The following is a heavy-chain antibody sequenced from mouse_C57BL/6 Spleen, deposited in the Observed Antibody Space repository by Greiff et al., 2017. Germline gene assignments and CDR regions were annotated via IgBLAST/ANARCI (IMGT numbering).Heavy chain of an antibody. CDR1: GYTFTSYW. CDR3: ARGVLGSYWYFDV. V-gene: IGHV1-53*01. D-gene: IGHD4-1*01. CDR2: INPSNGGT. Sequence: VQLQQPGTELVKPGASVKLSCKASGYTFTSYWMHWVKQRPGQGLEWIGNINPSNGGTNYNEKFKGKATLTVDKSSSTAYMQLSSLTSEDSAVYYCARGVLGSYWYFDVWGTGTTVTVSS. J-gene: IGHJ1*03.